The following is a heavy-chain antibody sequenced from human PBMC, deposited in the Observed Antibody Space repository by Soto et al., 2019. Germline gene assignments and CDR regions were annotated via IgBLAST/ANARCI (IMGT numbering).Heavy chain of an antibody. CDR1: AGSISSSSYY. V-gene: IGHV4-39*01. CDR2: IYYSGST. D-gene: IGHD6-13*01. J-gene: IGHJ5*02. Sequence: PCQTLSLTCTVSAGSISSSSYYWGWIRQPPVKGLEWFGSIYYSGSTYYNPSLKGRVTISVDTSKSPFSLTLSSVTAADTAVYYCARLRAEAGYNWFDPWGQGTLVTVSS. CDR3: ARLRAEAGYNWFDP.